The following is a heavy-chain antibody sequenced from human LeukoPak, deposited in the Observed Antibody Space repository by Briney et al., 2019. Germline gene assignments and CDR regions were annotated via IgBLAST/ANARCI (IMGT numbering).Heavy chain of an antibody. CDR1: GGSISSGGYS. V-gene: IGHV4-30-2*01. CDR3: ARDRRYDPNAFDI. J-gene: IGHJ3*02. D-gene: IGHD3-16*01. Sequence: PSETLSLTCAVSGGSISSGGYSWSWIRQPPGKGLEWIGYIYHSGSTYYNPSLKSRVTISVDRSKNQFSLKLSSVTAADTAVYYCARDRRYDPNAFDIWGQGTMVTVSS. CDR2: IYHSGST.